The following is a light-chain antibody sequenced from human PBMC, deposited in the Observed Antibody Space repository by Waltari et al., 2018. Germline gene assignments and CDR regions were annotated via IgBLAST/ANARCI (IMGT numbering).Light chain of an antibody. V-gene: IGKV4-1*01. CDR3: QQCYTFPYT. J-gene: IGKJ2*01. CDR1: QSVVFSSNNKNY. CDR2: WAS. Sequence: DIVLTQSPDSLAVSLGERATINCKSSQSVVFSSNNKNYLAWYQQKPGQPPKLLITWASTRESGVPDRFSGSGYETDFTLTISSLQAEDVAFYYCQQCYTFPYTFGQGTKLEIK.